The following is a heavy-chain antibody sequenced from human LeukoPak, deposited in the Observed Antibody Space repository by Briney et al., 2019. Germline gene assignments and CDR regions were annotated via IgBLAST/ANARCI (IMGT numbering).Heavy chain of an antibody. D-gene: IGHD3-16*01. J-gene: IGHJ4*02. CDR3: ARAWGSDYYFDY. CDR2: ISSSSSYI. Sequence: GGSLRLSCAASGFTFSSYSMSWVRQAPGKGLEWVSSISSSSSYIYYADSVKGRFTISRDNAKNSLYLQMNSLRAEDTAVYYCARAWGSDYYFDYWGQGTLVTVSS. V-gene: IGHV3-21*01. CDR1: GFTFSSYS.